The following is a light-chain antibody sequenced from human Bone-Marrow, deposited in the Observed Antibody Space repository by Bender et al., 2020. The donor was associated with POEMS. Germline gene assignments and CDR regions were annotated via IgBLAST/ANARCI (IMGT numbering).Light chain of an antibody. CDR1: SSNIGAHA. V-gene: IGLV1-44*01. CDR3: CSYAGSGTFVV. Sequence: QSVLTQPPSASGTPGQRVTISCSGGSSNIGAHAVNWYQHLPGTAPKLLIYSSHRRPSEVPDRFSGSRSGTSASLAISGLQSGDEADYYCCSYAGSGTFVVFGGGTKLTVL. J-gene: IGLJ2*01. CDR2: SSH.